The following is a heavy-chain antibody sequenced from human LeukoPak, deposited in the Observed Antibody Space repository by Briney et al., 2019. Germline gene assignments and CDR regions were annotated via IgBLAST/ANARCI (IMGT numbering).Heavy chain of an antibody. CDR2: ISISGDST. CDR1: GFTFSNYG. CDR3: AKDLSGGYDYFDY. D-gene: IGHD5-12*01. J-gene: IGHJ4*02. Sequence: GGSLRLSCAASGFTFSNYGMTWVRQAPGKGLEWVSGISISGDSTYYADSVKGRFTISRDNSKNTLYLQMNNLRAEDTAVYYCAKDLSGGYDYFDYWGQGTLVTVSS. V-gene: IGHV3-23*01.